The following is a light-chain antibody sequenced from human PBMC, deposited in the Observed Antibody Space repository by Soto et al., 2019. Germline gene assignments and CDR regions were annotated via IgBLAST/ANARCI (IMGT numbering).Light chain of an antibody. Sequence: SALAQPAAVSGSPGRAITISCTGTSSDVGGYNYVPWYQHHPGKAPKLMIYEVSNRPSGVSNRFSGSKSGNTASLTISGLQAEDEADYYCSSYTSSSTYVFGTGTKVTV. V-gene: IGLV2-14*01. CDR2: EVS. J-gene: IGLJ1*01. CDR1: SSDVGGYNY. CDR3: SSYTSSSTYV.